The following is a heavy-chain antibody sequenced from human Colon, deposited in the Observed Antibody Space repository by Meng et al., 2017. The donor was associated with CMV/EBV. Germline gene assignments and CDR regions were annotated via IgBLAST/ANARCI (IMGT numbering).Heavy chain of an antibody. CDR1: GGSFTTNSSF. J-gene: IGHJ4*02. Sequence: QLQLEESGPGLVKPPVTLSLTCIFSGGSFTTNSSFWAWIRQPPGKGLEYIGSIYNSGSTYYNASLKSRVTMSVDTSKNQFSLKLSSVTAADTAKYYCARGVLNFFDYWGQGTLVTVSS. CDR3: ARGVLNFFDY. D-gene: IGHD3-10*01. V-gene: IGHV4-39*07. CDR2: IYNSGST.